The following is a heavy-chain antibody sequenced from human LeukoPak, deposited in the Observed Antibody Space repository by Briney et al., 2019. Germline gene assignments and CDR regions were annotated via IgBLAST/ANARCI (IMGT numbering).Heavy chain of an antibody. CDR2: IYYSGST. J-gene: IGHJ6*02. D-gene: IGHD1-26*01. Sequence: SETLSLTCTVSGGSISSSSYFWGWIRQPPGKGLEWIGSIYYSGSTYYNPSLKSRVTISVDTSKNQFSLKLSSVTAADTAVYYCASSIVGATTNYYYGMDVWGQGTTVTVSS. CDR1: GGSISSSSYF. CDR3: ASSIVGATTNYYYGMDV. V-gene: IGHV4-39*07.